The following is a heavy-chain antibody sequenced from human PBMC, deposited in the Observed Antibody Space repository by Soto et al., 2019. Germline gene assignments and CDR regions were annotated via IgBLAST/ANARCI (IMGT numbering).Heavy chain of an antibody. CDR3: AKDLNGYCSGGSCYSSFDY. D-gene: IGHD2-15*01. CDR2: ISGSGGST. CDR1: GFTFSSYA. Sequence: GGSLRLSCAASGFTFSSYAMSWVRQAPGKGLEWVSAISGSGGSTYYADSVKGRFTISRDNSKNTLYLQMNSLRAEDTAVYYCAKDLNGYCSGGSCYSSFDYWGKGTLVTVYS. V-gene: IGHV3-23*01. J-gene: IGHJ4*02.